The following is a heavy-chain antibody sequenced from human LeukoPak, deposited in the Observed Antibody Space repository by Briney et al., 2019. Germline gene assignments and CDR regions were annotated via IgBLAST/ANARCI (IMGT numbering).Heavy chain of an antibody. V-gene: IGHV3-30*02. CDR2: IRYDGSNT. CDR1: GFTFNNYG. Sequence: PGGSLRLSCAASGFTFNNYGMHWVRQAPGKGLEWVAFIRYDGSNTYYADSVKGRFTISRDNSKNTLYLHMNRLRAEDTAVYYCAKDPNRYDSSIYYCAYWGQGTLVTVSS. CDR3: AKDPNRYDSSIYYCAY. D-gene: IGHD3-22*01. J-gene: IGHJ4*02.